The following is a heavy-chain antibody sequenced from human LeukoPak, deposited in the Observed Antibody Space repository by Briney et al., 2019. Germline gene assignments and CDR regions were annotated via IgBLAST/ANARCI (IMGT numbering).Heavy chain of an antibody. V-gene: IGHV5-51*01. CDR3: ARAVYDSSGFEEFGACDI. D-gene: IGHD3-22*01. CDR2: IYPGDSDT. Sequence: GESLKISCRGFGYSFTSYWIGWVRQMPGKGLECMGIIYPGDSDTRYSPSFQGQVTISADKSISTAYLQWSSLKASDTAMYYCARAVYDSSGFEEFGACDIWGQGTMVTVSS. J-gene: IGHJ3*02. CDR1: GYSFTSYW.